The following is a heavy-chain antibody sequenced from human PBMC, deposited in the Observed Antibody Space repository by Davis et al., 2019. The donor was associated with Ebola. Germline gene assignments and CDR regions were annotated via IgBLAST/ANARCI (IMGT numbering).Heavy chain of an antibody. D-gene: IGHD3-3*02. CDR2: LGTSADT. CDR1: GFIFRSYV. Sequence: GESLKISCAASGFIFRSYVMSWVRQAPGKGLEWVSTLGTSADTYYADSVKGRFTISRDNSKNTLYLQMNGLRVEDTAIYYCAKDISNIWFDVWGQGTMVTVSS. V-gene: IGHV3-23*01. CDR3: AKDISNIWFDV. J-gene: IGHJ3*01.